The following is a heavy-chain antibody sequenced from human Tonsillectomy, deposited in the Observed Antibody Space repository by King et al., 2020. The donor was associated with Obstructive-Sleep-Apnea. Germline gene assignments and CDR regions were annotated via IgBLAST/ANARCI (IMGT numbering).Heavy chain of an antibody. CDR3: AREGCSGGSCYGWFDP. CDR1: GYRFSSYW. J-gene: IGHJ5*02. Sequence: QLVQSGAEVKKPGESLKISCKGSGYRFSSYWIAWVRQRPEKGLEWMGIIYPGDSDTRYSPSFQGQVTLSADESSSTVYLQWSSLKASDSGMYYCAREGCSGGSCYGWFDPWGQGTLVTVSS. D-gene: IGHD2-15*01. CDR2: IYPGDSDT. V-gene: IGHV5-51*01.